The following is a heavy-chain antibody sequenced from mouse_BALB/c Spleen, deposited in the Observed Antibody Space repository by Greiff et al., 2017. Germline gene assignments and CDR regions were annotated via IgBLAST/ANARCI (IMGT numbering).Heavy chain of an antibody. CDR1: SYTFTDYA. Sequence: VQLQQSGPELVRPGVSVKISCKGSSYTFTDYAMHWVKQSHAKSLEWIGVISTYYGNTNYNQKFKGKATMTVDKSSSTAYMELARLTSEDSAVYYCARGATVVAKGDYYAMDYWGQGTSVTVSS. CDR3: ARGATVVAKGDYYAMDY. J-gene: IGHJ4*01. CDR2: ISTYYGNT. V-gene: IGHV1-67*01. D-gene: IGHD1-1*01.